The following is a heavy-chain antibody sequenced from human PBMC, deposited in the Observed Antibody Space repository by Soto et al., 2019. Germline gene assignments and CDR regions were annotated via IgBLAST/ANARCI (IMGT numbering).Heavy chain of an antibody. D-gene: IGHD3-16*01. Sequence: ASVKVSCKASGYTLTSYDINWVRQATGQGLEWMGWMNPNSGNTGYAQKFQGRVTMTRNTSISTAYMELSSLRSEDTAVYYCATLLGLPDYYYYYMDVRAQRTTVTVSS. CDR1: GYTLTSYD. CDR2: MNPNSGNT. CDR3: ATLLGLPDYYYYYMDV. V-gene: IGHV1-8*01. J-gene: IGHJ6*03.